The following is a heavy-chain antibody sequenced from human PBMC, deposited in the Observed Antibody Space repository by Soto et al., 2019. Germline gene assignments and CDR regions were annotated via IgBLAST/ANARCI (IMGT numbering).Heavy chain of an antibody. D-gene: IGHD6-19*01. CDR1: GYSFTSYW. Sequence: GESLKISCKGSGYSFTSYWIGWVRQMPGKGLEWMGIIYPGDSDTRYSPSFQGQVTISADKSISTAYLQWSSLKASDTAMYYCARSPLHHSSGWDAFDIWGQGTMVTVSS. CDR3: ARSPLHHSSGWDAFDI. J-gene: IGHJ3*02. V-gene: IGHV5-51*01. CDR2: IYPGDSDT.